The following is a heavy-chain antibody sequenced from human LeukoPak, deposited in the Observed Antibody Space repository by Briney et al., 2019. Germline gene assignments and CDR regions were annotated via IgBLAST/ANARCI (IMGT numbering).Heavy chain of an antibody. CDR1: GGSIISYY. J-gene: IGHJ4*02. D-gene: IGHD2-2*01. Sequence: SETLSLTCTVSGGSIISYYWSWIRQPPGKGLEWIGSIYYSGSTYYNPSLKSRVTISVDTSKNQFSLKLSSVTAADTAVYYCARLAGYCSSTSCYLFDYWGQGTLVTVSS. CDR2: IYYSGST. V-gene: IGHV4-39*01. CDR3: ARLAGYCSSTSCYLFDY.